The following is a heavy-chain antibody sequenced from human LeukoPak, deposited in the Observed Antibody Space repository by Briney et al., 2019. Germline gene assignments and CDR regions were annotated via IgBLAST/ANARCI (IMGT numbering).Heavy chain of an antibody. D-gene: IGHD5-18*01. Sequence: SETLSLTCTVSGGSISSGGYYWSWIRQPPGKGLEWIGYIYHSGSTYYNPSLKSRVTISVDRSKNQFSLKLSSVTAADTAVYYCARDGNSYGTFDYWGQGTLVTVSS. CDR1: GGSISSGGYY. J-gene: IGHJ4*02. V-gene: IGHV4-30-2*01. CDR2: IYHSGST. CDR3: ARDGNSYGTFDY.